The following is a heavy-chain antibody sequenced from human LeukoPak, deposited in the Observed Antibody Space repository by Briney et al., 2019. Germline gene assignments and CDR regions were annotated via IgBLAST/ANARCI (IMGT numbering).Heavy chain of an antibody. D-gene: IGHD6-19*01. CDR2: ISSSSSHI. Sequence: GGSLRLSCAASGFTFSSYSMNWVRQAPGKGLEWVSSISSSSSHIYYADSVKGRFTISRDNAKNSLYLQMNSLRAEDTAVYYCARDSAAGYFDYWGQGTLVTVSS. V-gene: IGHV3-21*01. J-gene: IGHJ4*02. CDR1: GFTFSSYS. CDR3: ARDSAAGYFDY.